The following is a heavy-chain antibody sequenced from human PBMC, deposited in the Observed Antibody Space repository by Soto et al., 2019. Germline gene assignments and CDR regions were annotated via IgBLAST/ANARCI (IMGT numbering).Heavy chain of an antibody. CDR2: IIPIFGTA. CDR1: GGTFSSYA. V-gene: IGHV1-69*06. J-gene: IGHJ6*04. D-gene: IGHD5-12*01. Sequence: QVQLVQSGAEVKKPGSSVKVSCKASGGTFSSYAISWVRQAPGQGLEWMGGIIPIFGTANYAQKFQGRVTITADKSQSTANRELSSLSSEDTAVYYCARAPTGYGGYDPYYYYYGMDVCGKGTTVTFSS. CDR3: ARAPTGYGGYDPYYYYYGMDV.